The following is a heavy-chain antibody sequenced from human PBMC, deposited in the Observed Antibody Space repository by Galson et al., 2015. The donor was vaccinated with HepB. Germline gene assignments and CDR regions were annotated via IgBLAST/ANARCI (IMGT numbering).Heavy chain of an antibody. J-gene: IGHJ4*02. CDR3: AKEGVAAAGTVIGNFDY. V-gene: IGHV3-30*18. D-gene: IGHD6-13*01. CDR2: ISYDGSNK. Sequence: LRLSCAASGFTFSSYGMHWVRQAPGKGLEWVAVISYDGSNKYYADSVKGRFTISRDNSKNTLYLQMNSLRAEDTAVYYCAKEGVAAAGTVIGNFDYWGQGTLVTVSS. CDR1: GFTFSSYG.